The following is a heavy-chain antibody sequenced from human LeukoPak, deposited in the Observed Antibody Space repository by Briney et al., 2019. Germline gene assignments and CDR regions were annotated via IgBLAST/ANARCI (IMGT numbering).Heavy chain of an antibody. CDR1: GFSFSSAW. D-gene: IGHD1-7*01. CDR3: TTDRKELENH. Sequence: GGSLRLSCAGSGFSFSSAWMTWVRQAPGKGLEWVGRIRANAERGTADYAAPVKGRFTISRDDSENTLYLQMSSLKIEDTATYYCTTDRKELENHWGQGTLVTVSS. V-gene: IGHV3-15*01. J-gene: IGHJ5*02. CDR2: IRANAERGTA.